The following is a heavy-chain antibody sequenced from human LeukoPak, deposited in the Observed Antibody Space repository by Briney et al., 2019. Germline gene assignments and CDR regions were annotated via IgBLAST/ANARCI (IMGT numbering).Heavy chain of an antibody. CDR3: ARDLYYYDSSNYHDVFDV. CDR2: ISGYVGNT. V-gene: IGHV1-18*01. J-gene: IGHJ3*01. Sequence: GASVKVSCKASDYTFTRYGISWVRQAPGQGLEWMGWISGYVGNTLYAQKFQGRVTMTTDTSTNTAYMELRSLGSDDTAVYYCARDLYYYDSSNYHDVFDVWGQGTMVTVSS. CDR1: DYTFTRYG. D-gene: IGHD3-22*01.